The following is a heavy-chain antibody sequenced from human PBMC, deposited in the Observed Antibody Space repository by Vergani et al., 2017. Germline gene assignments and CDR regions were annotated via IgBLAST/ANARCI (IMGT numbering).Heavy chain of an antibody. D-gene: IGHD6-6*01. J-gene: IGHJ5*02. CDR1: GFTSAGYA. Sequence: EVQLEESGGGLVLPGRSLRLSCVASGFTSAGYAMHWVRQAPGKGLEWVSGISWNSNSIRYADSVKGRFNISRDNAKNSLYLQMNSLSAEDTALYYCAKDLGTSSGGGWFDPWGQGTLVTVAS. CDR3: AKDLGTSSGGGWFDP. V-gene: IGHV3-9*02. CDR2: ISWNSNSI.